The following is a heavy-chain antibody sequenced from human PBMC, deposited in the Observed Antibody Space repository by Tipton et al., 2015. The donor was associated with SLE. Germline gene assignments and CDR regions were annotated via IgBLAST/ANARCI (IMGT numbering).Heavy chain of an antibody. D-gene: IGHD4-23*01. Sequence: SLRLSCAASGFTFSNYGMHWVRQAPGKGLEWVAVIWYDGSFKYYADSVKGRFTISRDNAKNTLYLQMNRLRTEDTAVYYCARPGYYGFNSMPAFDMWGQGTMVTVSS. V-gene: IGHV3-33*08. CDR1: GFTFSNYG. J-gene: IGHJ3*02. CDR2: IWYDGSFK. CDR3: ARPGYYGFNSMPAFDM.